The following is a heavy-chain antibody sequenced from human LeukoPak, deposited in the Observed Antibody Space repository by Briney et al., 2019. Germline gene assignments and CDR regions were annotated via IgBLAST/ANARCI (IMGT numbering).Heavy chain of an antibody. Sequence: ASVKVSCKASGGTFSSYAISWVRQAPGQGLEWMGGIIPIFGTANYAQKFQGRVTITTDESTSTAYMELSSLRSEDTAVYYCASRALQYSSSSFYYYYKDVWGKG. D-gene: IGHD6-6*01. V-gene: IGHV1-69*05. CDR2: IIPIFGTA. CDR3: ASRALQYSSSSFYYYYKDV. CDR1: GGTFSSYA. J-gene: IGHJ6*03.